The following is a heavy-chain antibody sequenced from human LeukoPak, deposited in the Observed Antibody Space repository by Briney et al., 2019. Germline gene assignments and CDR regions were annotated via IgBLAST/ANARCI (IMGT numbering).Heavy chain of an antibody. CDR3: ARKRPYNWFDP. Sequence: SETLSLTCAVYGGSFSGYYWSWIRQPPGKGLEWIGEINHSGSANYNPSLKSRVTISVDTSKNQFSLKLSSVTAADTAVYYCARKRPYNWFDPWGQGTLVTVSS. CDR2: INHSGSA. J-gene: IGHJ5*02. V-gene: IGHV4-34*01. D-gene: IGHD1-1*01. CDR1: GGSFSGYY.